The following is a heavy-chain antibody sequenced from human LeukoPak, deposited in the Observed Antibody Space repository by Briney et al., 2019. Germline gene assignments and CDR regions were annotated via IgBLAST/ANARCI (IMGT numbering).Heavy chain of an antibody. J-gene: IGHJ6*02. D-gene: IGHD3-16*01. Sequence: ASVKVSCKASGYTFTGYYMHWVRQAPGQGLEWMGRINPNSGGTNYAQKFQGWVTMTRDTSISTAYMELSRLTCEDTAVYYCVRDLRGSLVTTYYFYGMDVWGQGTTVTVSS. CDR1: GYTFTGYY. V-gene: IGHV1-2*04. CDR3: VRDLRGSLVTTYYFYGMDV. CDR2: INPNSGGT.